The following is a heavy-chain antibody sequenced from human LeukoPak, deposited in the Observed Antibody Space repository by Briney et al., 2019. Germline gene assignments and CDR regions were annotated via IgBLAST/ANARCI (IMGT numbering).Heavy chain of an antibody. Sequence: SETLSLTCTVSGGSISSSSYYWGWIRQPPGKGLEWIGSIYYSGSTYSNPSLKSRVTISVDTSKNQFSRQLSSVTAADTAVYYCARLTFGGVIVRTKYYFDYWGQGTLVTVSS. V-gene: IGHV4-39*01. CDR2: IYYSGST. CDR3: ARLTFGGVIVRTKYYFDY. CDR1: GGSISSSSYY. J-gene: IGHJ4*02. D-gene: IGHD3-16*02.